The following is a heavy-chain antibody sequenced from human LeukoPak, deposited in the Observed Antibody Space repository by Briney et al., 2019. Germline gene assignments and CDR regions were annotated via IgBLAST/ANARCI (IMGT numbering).Heavy chain of an antibody. Sequence: YPSETLSLACTVSGGSISSYYWSWIRQPPGKGLEWIGYIYYSGSTNYNPSLKSRVTISVDTSKNQFSLKLSSVTAADTAVYYCARHGGAGSGYDFPYYCYGMDVWGQGTTVTVSS. CDR2: IYYSGST. CDR3: ARHGGAGSGYDFPYYCYGMDV. CDR1: GGSISSYY. V-gene: IGHV4-59*08. J-gene: IGHJ6*02. D-gene: IGHD5-12*01.